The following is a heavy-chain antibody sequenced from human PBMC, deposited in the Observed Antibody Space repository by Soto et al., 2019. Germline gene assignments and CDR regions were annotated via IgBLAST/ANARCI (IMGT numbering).Heavy chain of an antibody. D-gene: IGHD1-26*01. CDR2: IWWDGSNK. CDR1: GFTFSSYG. CDR3: AIEKVGATSIHVFDI. V-gene: IGHV3-33*01. J-gene: IGHJ3*02. Sequence: GGSLRLSWGAVGFTFSSYGFHWVRQVPDKGLEWVAVIWWDGSNKYYADSVKGRFTISRDNAKNSLYLQMNSLRAEDTAVYYCAIEKVGATSIHVFDIWGQGTMVTVSS.